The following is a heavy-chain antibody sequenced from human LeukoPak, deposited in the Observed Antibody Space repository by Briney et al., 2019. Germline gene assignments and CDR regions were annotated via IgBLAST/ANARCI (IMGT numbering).Heavy chain of an antibody. CDR3: ARAGSGSYYAGHYYYAMDV. J-gene: IGHJ6*02. CDR2: IFYSGST. D-gene: IGHD3-10*01. Sequence: PSETLSLTCTVSGGSISSSSYYWGWIRQPPGKGLEWIGSIFYSGSTYYNPSLKGRVTISVDTSKNQFSLKLSSVTAADTAVHYCARAGSGSYYAGHYYYAMDVWGQGTTVTVSS. V-gene: IGHV4-39*01. CDR1: GGSISSSSYY.